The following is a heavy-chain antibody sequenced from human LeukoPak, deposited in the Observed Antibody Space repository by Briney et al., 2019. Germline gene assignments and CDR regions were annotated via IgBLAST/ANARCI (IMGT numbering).Heavy chain of an antibody. J-gene: IGHJ4*02. CDR2: INCTCGST. Sequence: WWWVTVSCPACRWRYYDHGMSWVRPAAGKGVEWVPGINCTCGSTGYADSVKGRFSISRDNAKNSLYLQMNSLRAEDTALYYCAGGDRNGWYFDYWGQGILVTISA. D-gene: IGHD6-19*01. CDR1: RWRYYDHG. V-gene: IGHV3-20*04. CDR3: AGGDRNGWYFDY.